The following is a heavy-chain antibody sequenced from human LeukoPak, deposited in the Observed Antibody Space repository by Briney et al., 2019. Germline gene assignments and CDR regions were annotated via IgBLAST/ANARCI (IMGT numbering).Heavy chain of an antibody. J-gene: IGHJ5*02. CDR1: GGSFSGYY. CDR3: ARGRSSNPLGGHWFDP. Sequence: SETLSLTCAVYGGSFSGYYWSWIRQPPGKGLEWIGEINHSGSINYNPSLKSRVTISVDTSKNQFSLKLSSVTAADTAVYYCARGRSSNPLGGHWFDPWGQGTLVTVSS. V-gene: IGHV4-34*01. CDR2: INHSGSI. D-gene: IGHD4-11*01.